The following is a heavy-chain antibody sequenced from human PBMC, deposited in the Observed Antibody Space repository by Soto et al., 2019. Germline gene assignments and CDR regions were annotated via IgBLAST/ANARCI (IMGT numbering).Heavy chain of an antibody. CDR3: AKLRRGATGTEGFHP. Sequence: ELQLLESGGGLAHQGESLTLSCAASEDSFDNSAMTWVRQAPGKGLEWVSTTTNTGGTTHYADSVQGRFTVSRDNFRNTLYLLMYILRVEDSAVYYCAKLRRGATGTEGFHPWGQGTLVTVSS. V-gene: IGHV3-23*01. J-gene: IGHJ5*02. CDR2: TTNTGGTT. CDR1: EDSFDNSA. D-gene: IGHD1-1*01.